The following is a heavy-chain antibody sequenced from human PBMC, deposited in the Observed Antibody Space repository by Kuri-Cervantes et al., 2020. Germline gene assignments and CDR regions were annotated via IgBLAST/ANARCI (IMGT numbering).Heavy chain of an antibody. CDR3: AKAMRSSWHRGPCGY. V-gene: IGHV3-48*03. D-gene: IGHD6-13*01. Sequence: GESLNISCAASGFTFSSYEMNWVRQAPGKGLEWVSYISSSGSTIYCADSVKGRFTIPRDNDKNSLYLQMNSLRAEDTAVYYCAKAMRSSWHRGPCGYWGQGTLVTVSS. J-gene: IGHJ4*02. CDR1: GFTFSSYE. CDR2: ISSSGSTI.